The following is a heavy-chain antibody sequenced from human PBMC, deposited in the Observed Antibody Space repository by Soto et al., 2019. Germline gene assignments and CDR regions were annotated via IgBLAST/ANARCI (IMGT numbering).Heavy chain of an antibody. CDR3: ASRRATLSGHYYYYGMDV. D-gene: IGHD1-26*01. CDR2: IIPTFGTA. Sequence: QVQLVQSGAEVKKPGSSVKVSCKASGGTFSSYVISWVRQAPGQGLEWMGGIIPTFGTANYAQKFQGRVTINADESTSTAYMELSSLRSEDTAVYYCASRRATLSGHYYYYGMDVWGQGTTVTVSS. CDR1: GGTFSSYV. V-gene: IGHV1-69*01. J-gene: IGHJ6*02.